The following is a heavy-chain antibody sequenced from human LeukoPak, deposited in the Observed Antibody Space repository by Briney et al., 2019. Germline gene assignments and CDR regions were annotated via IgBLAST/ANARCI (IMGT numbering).Heavy chain of an antibody. J-gene: IGHJ3*02. CDR1: GYTFTSYD. V-gene: IGHV7-4-1*02. Sequence: GASVKVSCKTSGYTFTSYDMNWVRQAPGQGLEWMGWISTNTGNPTYAQGFTGRFVFSLDTSVSTAYPQISSLKAEDTAVYYCARDQRYCGGDCYDAFNIWGQGTMVTVSS. D-gene: IGHD2-21*02. CDR3: ARDQRYCGGDCYDAFNI. CDR2: ISTNTGNP.